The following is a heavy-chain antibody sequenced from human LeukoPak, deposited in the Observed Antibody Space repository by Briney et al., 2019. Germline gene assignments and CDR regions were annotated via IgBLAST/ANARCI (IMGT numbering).Heavy chain of an antibody. CDR3: AREETWFSTTWYYFDY. CDR2: ISYDGSNK. CDR1: GFTFSNYA. Sequence: GGSLRLSCAASGFTFSNYAMHWVRQAPGKGPEWVALISYDGSNKNYADSVKGRFTISRDNSKNTLFLQMNSLRTKDTAVFYCAREETWFSTTWYYFDYWGQGTLVTVSS. D-gene: IGHD2-2*01. V-gene: IGHV3-30*04. J-gene: IGHJ4*02.